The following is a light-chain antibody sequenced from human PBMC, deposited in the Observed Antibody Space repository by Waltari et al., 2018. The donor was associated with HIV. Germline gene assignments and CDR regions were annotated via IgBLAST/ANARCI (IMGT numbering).Light chain of an antibody. CDR3: GTWDSSLSAE. CDR1: SSNIGNNY. V-gene: IGLV1-51*01. J-gene: IGLJ2*01. Sequence: QSVLTQPPSVSAAPGQKVTISCSGSSSNIGNNYVSWYQQLPETAPKLLIYDNNKRPSGIPDRFSGSKSGTSATLGITGLQTGDEADYYCGTWDSSLSAEFGGGTKLTVL. CDR2: DNN.